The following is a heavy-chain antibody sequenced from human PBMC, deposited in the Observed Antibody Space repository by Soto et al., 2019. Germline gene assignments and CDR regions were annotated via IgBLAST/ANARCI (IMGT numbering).Heavy chain of an antibody. J-gene: IGHJ4*02. CDR1: GGSISSYY. CDR3: ARIAVAGPSLDFDY. D-gene: IGHD6-19*01. CDR2: IYYSGST. V-gene: IGHV4-59*01. Sequence: QVQLQESGPGLVKPSETLSLTCTVSGGSISSYYWSWIRQPPGKGLEWIGYIYYSGSTNYNPSLKSRVPISVDTSKNQFSLKLSSVTAADTAVYYCARIAVAGPSLDFDYWGQGTLVTVSS.